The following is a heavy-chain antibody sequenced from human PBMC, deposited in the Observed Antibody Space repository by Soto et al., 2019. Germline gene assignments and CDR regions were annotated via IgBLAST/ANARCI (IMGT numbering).Heavy chain of an antibody. CDR2: IYHSGST. CDR1: SGSISSSNW. Sequence: SETLSLTCAVSSGSISSSNWWSWVRQPPGKGLEWIGEIYHSGSTNYNPSLKSRVTISVDKSKNQFSLKLSSVTAADTAVYYCARDRYSSGFQNDWGQGTLVTVSS. CDR3: ARDRYSSGFQND. J-gene: IGHJ4*02. V-gene: IGHV4-4*02. D-gene: IGHD6-19*01.